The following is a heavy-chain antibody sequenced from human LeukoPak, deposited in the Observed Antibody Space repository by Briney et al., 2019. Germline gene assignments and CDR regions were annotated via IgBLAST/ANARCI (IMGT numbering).Heavy chain of an antibody. Sequence: SETLSLTCAVYGGSFSGYHWSWIRQPPRKGLEWIGEINHSGSTNYNPSLKSRVTISVDTSKNQFSLKLSSVTAADTAVYYCARYPYYDSSGYYCDYWGQGTLVTVSS. D-gene: IGHD3-22*01. CDR3: ARYPYYDSSGYYCDY. V-gene: IGHV4-34*01. CDR2: INHSGST. J-gene: IGHJ4*02. CDR1: GGSFSGYH.